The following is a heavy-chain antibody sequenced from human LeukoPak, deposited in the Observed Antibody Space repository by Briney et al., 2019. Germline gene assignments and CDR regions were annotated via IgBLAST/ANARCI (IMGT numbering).Heavy chain of an antibody. V-gene: IGHV4-61*02. CDR3: ANSIDFDYGDYYFDY. CDR2: IYTSGST. J-gene: IGHJ4*02. D-gene: IGHD4-17*01. Sequence: ASETLSLTCTVSGGSISSGSYYWSWIRQPAGKGLEWIGRIYTSGSTNYNPSLKSRVTISLDTSKNQFSLKLSSVTAADTAVYYCANSIDFDYGDYYFDYWGQGALVTVSS. CDR1: GGSISSGSYY.